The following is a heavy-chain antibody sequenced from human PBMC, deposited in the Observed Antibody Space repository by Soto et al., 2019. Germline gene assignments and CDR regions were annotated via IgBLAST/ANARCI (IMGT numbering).Heavy chain of an antibody. D-gene: IGHD1-26*01. CDR3: ARASGSSYWFDP. CDR1: GYPFTSYG. V-gene: IGHV1-18*01. Sequence: GASVKVSCKASGYPFTSYGIGWVRQAPGQGLEWMGWISPYNGNTYYAQKFQGRVTMTTDTSTSTAYMELRSLRSDDTAVYYCARASGSSYWFDPWGQGTLVTVSS. J-gene: IGHJ5*02. CDR2: ISPYNGNT.